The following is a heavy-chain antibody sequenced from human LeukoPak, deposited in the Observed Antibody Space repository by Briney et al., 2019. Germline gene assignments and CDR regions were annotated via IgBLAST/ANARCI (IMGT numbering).Heavy chain of an antibody. CDR2: IKDDGSAK. CDR3: ARDFIPVSTRITMVRGVMEDY. D-gene: IGHD3-10*01. V-gene: IGHV3-7*01. J-gene: IGHJ4*02. Sequence: GGSLRLSCAASGFTFGNYWMTWVRQAPGKGLEWVANIKDDGSAKYYVDSVKGRVTISRDNARNSLDMQMNSLRAEDTAVYYCARDFIPVSTRITMVRGVMEDYWGQGTLVTVSS. CDR1: GFTFGNYW.